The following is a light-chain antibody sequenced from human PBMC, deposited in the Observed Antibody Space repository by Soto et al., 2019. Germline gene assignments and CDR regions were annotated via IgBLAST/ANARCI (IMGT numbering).Light chain of an antibody. Sequence: DIQMTQSPSSVSASVGDRVTITCRASQTISSWLAWYQQKPGKAPRLLIYGASHLESGVPSRFRGSGSGTEFTLTISSLQPEDFATYYCQQANSFPLTFGGGTTVEIK. CDR1: QTISSW. CDR3: QQANSFPLT. V-gene: IGKV1-12*01. J-gene: IGKJ4*01. CDR2: GAS.